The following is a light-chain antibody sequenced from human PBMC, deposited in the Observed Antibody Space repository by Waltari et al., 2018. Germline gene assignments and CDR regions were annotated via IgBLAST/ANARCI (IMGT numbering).Light chain of an antibody. J-gene: IGLJ3*02. Sequence: HSALTQPASVSGSPGQSITISCTGPISDVDAYSPVSWYQQRPGKAPTLMIYEVKKRPSGVSNRFSGSKSGNTASLTISGLQAEDEADYYCSSYISSITSWVFGGGTKVTVL. V-gene: IGLV2-14*01. CDR3: SSYISSITSWV. CDR2: EVK. CDR1: ISDVDAYSP.